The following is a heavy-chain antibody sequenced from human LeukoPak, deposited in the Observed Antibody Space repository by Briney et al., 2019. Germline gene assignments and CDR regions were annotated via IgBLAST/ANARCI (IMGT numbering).Heavy chain of an antibody. CDR2: IYYSGST. J-gene: IGHJ6*02. D-gene: IGHD2-15*01. Sequence: SETLSLTRTVSGGSISSSSYYWGWIRQPPGKGLEWIGSIYYSGSTYYNPSLKSRVTISVDTSKNQFSLKLSSVTAADTAVYYCARPGVASLYGMDVWGQGTTVTVSS. CDR1: GGSISSSSYY. V-gene: IGHV4-39*01. CDR3: ARPGVASLYGMDV.